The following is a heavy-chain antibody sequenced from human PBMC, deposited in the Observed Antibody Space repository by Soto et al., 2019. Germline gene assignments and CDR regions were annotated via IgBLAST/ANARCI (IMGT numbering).Heavy chain of an antibody. CDR2: IIPIFGIA. CDR3: AREDRDRETVLVPAAIAGMDV. V-gene: IGHV1-69*08. J-gene: IGHJ6*02. CDR1: GGTFSRYS. Sequence: QVQLVQSGAEVKKPGSSVKVSCKASGGTFSRYSITWVRQAPGHGLEWIGRIIPIFGIASDAQKFQGRVTITADESTSTAYMELSSLRSDDMAVYYCAREDRDRETVLVPAAIAGMDVWGQGTTVTVSS. D-gene: IGHD2-2*01.